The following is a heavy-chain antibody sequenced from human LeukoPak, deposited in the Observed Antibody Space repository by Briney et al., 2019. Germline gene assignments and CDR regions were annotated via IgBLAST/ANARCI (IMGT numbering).Heavy chain of an antibody. J-gene: IGHJ6*04. D-gene: IGHD4-11*01. Sequence: SETLSLTCTVSGGSISSGGYYWSWIRQPPGKGLEWIGYIYYSGSTYYNPSLKSRVTISVDTSKNQFSLKLSSVTAADTAVYYCARDRNYRARYREMDVWGKGTTVTVSS. V-gene: IGHV4-31*03. CDR3: ARDRNYRARYREMDV. CDR1: GGSISSGGYY. CDR2: IYYSGST.